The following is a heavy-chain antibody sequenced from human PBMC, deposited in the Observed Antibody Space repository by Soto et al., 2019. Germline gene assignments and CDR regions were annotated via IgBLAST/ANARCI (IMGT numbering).Heavy chain of an antibody. J-gene: IGHJ2*01. CDR3: ARDWNRGGRSYFWYFDR. Sequence: QVQMVESGGGVVQPGRSLRLSCAASGFTLTTYAMHWVRQAPGKGLEWVALISYDGSAEYYADSVKGRFTISRDNSKNTLYLQINSLRTEVTGVYYCARDWNRGGRSYFWYFDRWGRGTLVTVSS. CDR2: ISYDGSAE. V-gene: IGHV3-30-3*01. CDR1: GFTLTTYA. D-gene: IGHD1-1*01.